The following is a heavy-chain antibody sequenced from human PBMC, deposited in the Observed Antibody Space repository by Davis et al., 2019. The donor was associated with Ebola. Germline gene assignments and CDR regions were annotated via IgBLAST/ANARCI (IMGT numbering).Heavy chain of an antibody. CDR1: GYTFIGHY. D-gene: IGHD4-17*01. J-gene: IGHJ5*02. Sequence: ASVKVSCKAFGYTFIGHYIHWVRQAPGQGLEWMGRLNPNSGGTDFAQKFQGRVTMTWDTSVNTVYMELRRLRSDDTAKYFCARATDFGDYNWLDPWGQGTLVTVSS. V-gene: IGHV1-2*06. CDR2: LNPNSGGT. CDR3: ARATDFGDYNWLDP.